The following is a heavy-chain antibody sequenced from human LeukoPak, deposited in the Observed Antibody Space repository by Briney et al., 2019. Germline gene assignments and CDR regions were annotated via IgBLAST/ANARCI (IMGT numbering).Heavy chain of an antibody. J-gene: IGHJ3*02. CDR3: ARNRYGSSLDAFDI. V-gene: IGHV3-21*01. CDR1: GLTFGRYS. Sequence: GGSLRLSCAASGLTFGRYSMNWVRPAPGKGLEWVSSISSSSTYIYYADSVKGRFTISRDNAKNSLHLQMNSLRAEDTAVYYCARNRYGSSLDAFDIWGQGTVVTVSS. CDR2: ISSSSTYI. D-gene: IGHD6-13*01.